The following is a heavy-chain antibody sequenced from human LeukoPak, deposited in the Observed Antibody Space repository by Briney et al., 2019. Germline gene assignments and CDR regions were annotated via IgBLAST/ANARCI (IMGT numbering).Heavy chain of an antibody. CDR1: GFTFSSYA. CDR3: AKDGWWELREPDYYFDY. Sequence: GSLRLSCAASGFTFSSYAMSWVRQAPGKGLEWVSAISGSGGSTYYADSVKGRFTISRDNSKNTLYLQMNSLRAEDTAVYYCAKDGWWELREPDYYFDYWGQGTLVTVSS. J-gene: IGHJ4*02. D-gene: IGHD1-26*01. CDR2: ISGSGGST. V-gene: IGHV3-23*01.